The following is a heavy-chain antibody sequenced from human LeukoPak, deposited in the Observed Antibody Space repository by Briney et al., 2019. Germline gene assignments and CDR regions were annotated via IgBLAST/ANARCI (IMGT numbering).Heavy chain of an antibody. J-gene: IGHJ5*02. CDR3: ARQGYMGSFDP. V-gene: IGHV4-39*01. D-gene: IGHD2-15*01. CDR2: IYYSGST. CDR1: GGSISSSSYY. Sequence: SETLSLTCTVSGGSISSSSYYWGWIRQPPGKGLEWIGSIYYSGSTYYNPSLKSRVTISVDTSKNLFSLKLSSVTAADTAVYYCARQGYMGSFDPWGQGTLVTVSS.